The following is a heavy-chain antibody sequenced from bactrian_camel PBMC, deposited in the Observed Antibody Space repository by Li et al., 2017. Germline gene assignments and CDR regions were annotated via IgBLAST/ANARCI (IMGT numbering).Heavy chain of an antibody. CDR3: AAGWACYSDYVREADFGY. D-gene: IGHD4*01. V-gene: IGHV3S53*01. J-gene: IGHJ6*01. CDR1: GYTYNRLC. Sequence: VQLVESGGGSVQAGGSLRLSCGASGYTYNRLCMAWSRQAAGKEREGVAAIDSRGSTTYADSVKGRFTISKPNAKNTLYLQINSLKPEDTAMYYCAAGWACYSDYVREADFGYWGEGTQVTVS. CDR2: IDSRGST.